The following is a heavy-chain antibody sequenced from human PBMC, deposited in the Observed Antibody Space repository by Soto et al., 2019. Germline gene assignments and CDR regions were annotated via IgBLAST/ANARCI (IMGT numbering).Heavy chain of an antibody. Sequence: PGGSLRLSCAASGLSFSDHYMSWIRQAPGKGLEWVSHISGSGTGINSADSVRGRFTISRDNAKNSLFLQMIDLIDEDTAVYYCARVFSTSGSGSYDSWGQGTLVTVSS. CDR1: GLSFSDHY. CDR3: ARVFSTSGSGSYDS. J-gene: IGHJ4*02. V-gene: IGHV3-11*01. CDR2: ISGSGTGI. D-gene: IGHD3-10*01.